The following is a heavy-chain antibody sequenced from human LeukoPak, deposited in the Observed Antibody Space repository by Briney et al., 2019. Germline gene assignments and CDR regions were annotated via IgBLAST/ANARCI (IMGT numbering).Heavy chain of an antibody. CDR3: AKDYGSGSYSIDY. CDR1: GFTVSGNY. V-gene: IGHV3-30*02. Sequence: GGSLRLSCAASGFTVSGNYISWVRQAPGKGLEWVAVIWYGGSNKYYADSVKGRFTISRDNSKNTLYLQMNSLRAEDTAVYYCAKDYGSGSYSIDYWGQGTLVTVSS. J-gene: IGHJ4*02. CDR2: IWYGGSNK. D-gene: IGHD3-10*01.